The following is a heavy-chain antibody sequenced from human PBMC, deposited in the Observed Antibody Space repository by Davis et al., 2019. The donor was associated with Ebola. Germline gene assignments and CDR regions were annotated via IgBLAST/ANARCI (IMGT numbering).Heavy chain of an antibody. CDR2: IYYSGST. D-gene: IGHD3-22*01. J-gene: IGHJ6*03. CDR3: ARDLRYDSSGYDYYFYMDV. V-gene: IGHV4-31*03. Sequence: PSETPSLTCTVSGGSISRGGSYWTWIRQHPGKGLEWIGYIYYSGSTSYKPSLKSRLNIPPDTSKNQFSLNLYSVTAADTAVYYCARDLRYDSSGYDYYFYMDVWGKGTTVTVSS. CDR1: GGSISRGGSY.